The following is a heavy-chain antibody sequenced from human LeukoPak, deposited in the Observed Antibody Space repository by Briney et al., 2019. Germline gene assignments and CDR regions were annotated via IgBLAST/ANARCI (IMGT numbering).Heavy chain of an antibody. V-gene: IGHV3-43*02. CDR2: ISGDGGST. CDR3: AKDGGDYGDYVGDY. Sequence: GGSLRLSRAASGFTFDDYAMHWVRQAPGKGLEWVSLISGDGGSTYYADSVKGRFTISRDNSKNSLYLQMNSLRTEDTALYYCAKDGGDYGDYVGDYWGQGTLVTVSS. CDR1: GFTFDDYA. D-gene: IGHD4-17*01. J-gene: IGHJ4*02.